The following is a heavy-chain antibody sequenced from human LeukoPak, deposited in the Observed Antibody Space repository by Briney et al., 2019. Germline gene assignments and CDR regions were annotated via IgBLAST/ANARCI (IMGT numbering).Heavy chain of an antibody. J-gene: IGHJ3*02. D-gene: IGHD2-2*01. CDR2: ISSSSSYK. Sequence: GGSLRLSCAASGFTFSSYSMHWVRQAPGKGLEWVSSISSSSSYKYYADSVKGRFTISRDNAKNTLYLQMNSLRAEDTAVYYCARVREVVPAAHGGGDAFDIWGQGTMVTVSS. CDR3: ARVREVVPAAHGGGDAFDI. CDR1: GFTFSSYS. V-gene: IGHV3-21*01.